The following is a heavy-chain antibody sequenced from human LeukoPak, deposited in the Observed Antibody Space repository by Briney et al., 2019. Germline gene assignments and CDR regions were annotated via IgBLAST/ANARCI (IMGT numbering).Heavy chain of an antibody. CDR1: GGSISSSSYY. J-gene: IGHJ6*03. V-gene: IGHV4-39*07. CDR3: ATARRRLRYFDWLSAGSIYYMDV. D-gene: IGHD3-9*01. Sequence: SETLSLTCTVSGGSISSSSYYWGWIRQPPGKGLEWIGSIYYSVSTDYNPSLKSRVTISVDTSKNQFSLKLSSVTAADAAVYYCATARRRLRYFDWLSAGSIYYMDVWGKGTTVTVSS. CDR2: IYYSVST.